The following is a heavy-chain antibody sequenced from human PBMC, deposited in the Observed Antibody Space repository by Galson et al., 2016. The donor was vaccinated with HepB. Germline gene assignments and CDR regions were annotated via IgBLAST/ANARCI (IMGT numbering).Heavy chain of an antibody. Sequence: SVKVSCKASGYTFTSYYMHWVRQAPGQGLERMGIINPSGGSTSYAQKFQGRVTMTRDTSTSTVYMELSSLRSEDTAVYYCARLAAAGTADYWGQGTLVTVSS. CDR2: INPSGGST. CDR1: GYTFTSYY. J-gene: IGHJ4*02. D-gene: IGHD6-13*01. V-gene: IGHV1-46*01. CDR3: ARLAAAGTADY.